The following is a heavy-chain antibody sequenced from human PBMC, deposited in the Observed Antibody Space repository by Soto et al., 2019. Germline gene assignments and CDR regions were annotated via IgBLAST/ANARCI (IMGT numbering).Heavy chain of an antibody. D-gene: IGHD6-19*01. CDR1: GFTFSSYS. J-gene: IGHJ4*02. Sequence: PGGSLRLSCAASGFTFSSYSMNWVRQAPGKGLEWVSSISSSSSYIYYADSVKGRFTISRDDSKNTAYLQMNSLKTEDTAVYYCTRQHLDVPVASAIDYWGQGTLVTVSS. CDR2: ISSSSSYI. CDR3: TRQHLDVPVASAIDY. V-gene: IGHV3-21*04.